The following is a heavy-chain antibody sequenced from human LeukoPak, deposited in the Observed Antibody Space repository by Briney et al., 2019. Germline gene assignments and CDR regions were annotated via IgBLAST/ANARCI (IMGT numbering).Heavy chain of an antibody. D-gene: IGHD4-23*01. CDR2: INPNSGGT. Sequence: ASVKDSCKASGYSFTGYYMHWVRQAPGQGLEWMGWINPNSGGTNFAQKIQGRVTVTRDTSISTAYMELSRLRSDDTAVYYCAREGGNFCFDYWGQGTLVTVSS. CDR3: AREGGNFCFDY. CDR1: GYSFTGYY. J-gene: IGHJ4*02. V-gene: IGHV1-2*02.